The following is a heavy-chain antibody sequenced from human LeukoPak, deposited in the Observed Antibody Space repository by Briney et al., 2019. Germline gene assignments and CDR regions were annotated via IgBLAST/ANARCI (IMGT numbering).Heavy chain of an antibody. V-gene: IGHV3-23*01. Sequence: GGSLRLSCAASGFTFSSYAMSWVRQAPGKGLEWVSAISGSGGSTYYADSVKGRFTISRDNSENTLYLQMNSLRAEDTGVYNCVKDRVSSGYRANNFDYWGQGTLVTVSS. J-gene: IGHJ4*02. CDR2: ISGSGGST. CDR3: VKDRVSSGYRANNFDY. CDR1: GFTFSSYA. D-gene: IGHD3-22*01.